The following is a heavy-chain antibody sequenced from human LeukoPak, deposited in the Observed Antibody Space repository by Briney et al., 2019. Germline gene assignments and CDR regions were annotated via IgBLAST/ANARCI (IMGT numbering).Heavy chain of an antibody. CDR1: GFTFSSYS. J-gene: IGHJ2*01. CDR3: ARAPGDHRYWYFDL. D-gene: IGHD7-27*01. Sequence: KPGGSLRLSCAASGFTFSSYSMNWVRQAPGKGLEWVSSISSSSSYIYYADSVKGRFTISRDNAKNSLYLQMNSLRAEDTAVYYCARAPGDHRYWYFDLWGRGTLVTVSS. CDR2: ISSSSSYI. V-gene: IGHV3-21*01.